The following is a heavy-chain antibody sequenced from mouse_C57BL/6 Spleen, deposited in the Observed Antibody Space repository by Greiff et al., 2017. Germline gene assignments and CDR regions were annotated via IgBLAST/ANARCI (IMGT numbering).Heavy chain of an antibody. CDR1: GYTFTSYW. D-gene: IGHD1-1*01. Sequence: QVQLQQPGAELVKPGASVKMSCKASGYTFTSYWITWVKQRPGQGLEWIGDIYPGSGSTNYNEKFKSKATLTVDTSSSTAYMQLSSLTSEDSAVYYCARGHYYGSNYYAMDYWGQGTSVTVSS. J-gene: IGHJ4*01. CDR3: ARGHYYGSNYYAMDY. CDR2: IYPGSGST. V-gene: IGHV1-55*01.